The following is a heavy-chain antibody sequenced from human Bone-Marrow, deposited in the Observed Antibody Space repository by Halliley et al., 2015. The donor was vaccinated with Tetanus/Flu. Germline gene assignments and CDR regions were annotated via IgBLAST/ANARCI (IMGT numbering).Heavy chain of an antibody. CDR3: ARSEDSVEDNRFDP. Sequence: TLSLTCAVYGGSFDTYFWNWIRQPPGKGLEWIGEINHSGSTNYNPSLKSRVTISIDTSKSQFSLNLFSVTAADTAVYYCARSEDSVEDNRFDPWGQGTLVTVPS. J-gene: IGHJ5*02. D-gene: IGHD1-1*01. V-gene: IGHV4-34*01. CDR2: INHSGST. CDR1: GGSFDTYF.